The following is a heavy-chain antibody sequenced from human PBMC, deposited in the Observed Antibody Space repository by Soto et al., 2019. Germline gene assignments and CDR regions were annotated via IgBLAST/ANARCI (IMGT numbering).Heavy chain of an antibody. CDR1: GYTFTGYY. D-gene: IGHD3-16*02. V-gene: IGHV1-2*02. CDR3: ARTALLNRYNERLDY. CDR2: INPNTGAT. Sequence: ASVKVSCKASGYTFTGYYMHWVRQAPGQGLEWMGWINPNTGATNSARKFQGRVTMTRDTSISTAYMELSSLRSDDTAVYYCARTALLNRYNERLDYWGQGTLVTVSS. J-gene: IGHJ4*02.